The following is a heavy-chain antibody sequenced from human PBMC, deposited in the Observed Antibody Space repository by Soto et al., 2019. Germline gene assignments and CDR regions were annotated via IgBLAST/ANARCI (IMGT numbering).Heavy chain of an antibody. Sequence: ASVKVSCKASGYTFTSYAMNWVRQAPGQGLEWMGWINTNTGNPTYAQGFTGRFVFSLDTSVSTAYLQICSLKAEDTAVYYCARDLHVPLHKYCSGGSCYCHLLTPYYYYGMDVWGQGTTVTVSS. V-gene: IGHV7-4-1*01. CDR2: INTNTGNP. CDR3: ARDLHVPLHKYCSGGSCYCHLLTPYYYYGMDV. CDR1: GYTFTSYA. J-gene: IGHJ6*02. D-gene: IGHD2-15*01.